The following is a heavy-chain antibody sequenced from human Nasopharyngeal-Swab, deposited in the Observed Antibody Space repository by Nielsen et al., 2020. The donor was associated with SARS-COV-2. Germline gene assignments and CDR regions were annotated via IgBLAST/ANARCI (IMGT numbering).Heavy chain of an antibody. CDR3: ARDGLDYDFWSAYFMDV. CDR1: GFTFNNYN. CDR2: ISSSSSYI. Sequence: GGSLRLSCAASGFTFNNYNFNWVRQAPGKGLEWVSSISSSSSYIYYADSVKGRFTRSREKAKNSLYRQMNSLRAEDTAVYYCARDGLDYDFWSAYFMDVWGQGTTVTVSS. V-gene: IGHV3-21*01. D-gene: IGHD3-3*01. J-gene: IGHJ6*02.